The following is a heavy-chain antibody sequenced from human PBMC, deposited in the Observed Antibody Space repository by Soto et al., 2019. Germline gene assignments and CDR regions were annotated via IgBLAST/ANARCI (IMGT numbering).Heavy chain of an antibody. CDR1: GFTFTSSA. V-gene: IGHV1-58*01. Sequence: SVKVSCKASGFTFTSSAVQWVRQARGQRLEWIGWIVVGSGNTNYAQKFQGRVTITRDMSTSTAYMELSSLRSEDTAVYYCAADRHCSSTSCYVYGMDVWGQGTTVTVSS. CDR2: IVVGSGNT. CDR3: AADRHCSSTSCYVYGMDV. J-gene: IGHJ6*02. D-gene: IGHD2-2*01.